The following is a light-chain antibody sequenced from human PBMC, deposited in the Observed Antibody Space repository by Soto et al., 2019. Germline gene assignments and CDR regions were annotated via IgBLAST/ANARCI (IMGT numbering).Light chain of an antibody. V-gene: IGKV3-15*01. CDR1: QSVSSS. Sequence: EILMTQSPATLSVSPGERATLSCRASQSVSSSLAWYQQKPGQAPRLLMYDASTRATGIPARFSGSGSGTQFTLSISNLQSEDFAVYYCQQYNNWPPYTFGQGTKLEIK. CDR2: DAS. J-gene: IGKJ2*01. CDR3: QQYNNWPPYT.